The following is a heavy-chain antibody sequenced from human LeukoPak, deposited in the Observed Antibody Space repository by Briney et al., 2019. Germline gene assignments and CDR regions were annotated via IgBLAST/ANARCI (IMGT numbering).Heavy chain of an antibody. D-gene: IGHD5-24*01. CDR3: ARLGETVTISPFDL. CDR1: GYSFATYW. Sequence: HGESLKISCRGSGYSFATYWIGWVRQMPGRGLEWMGSIYPGDSDTRYNPSFQDHVTISADKPISSIYLQWSSLKASDTAMYYCARLGETVTISPFDLWGQGTLVTVSS. CDR2: IYPGDSDT. J-gene: IGHJ4*02. V-gene: IGHV5-51*01.